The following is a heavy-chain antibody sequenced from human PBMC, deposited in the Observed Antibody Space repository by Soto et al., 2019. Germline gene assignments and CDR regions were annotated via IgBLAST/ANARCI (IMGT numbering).Heavy chain of an antibody. CDR3: ARLVFHCLRGSCDDYSFYGLDV. D-gene: IGHD2-15*01. CDR1: GGSISSTDHY. Sequence: SETLSLTCTVSGGSISSTDHYWGWVSQPPGKGLEWLGSIYFAGSTFHNPALKSRATISVDTSRNQFSLRLTTVTASDTAVYYCARLVFHCLRGSCDDYSFYGLDVWGQGTTVTVSS. CDR2: IYFAGST. J-gene: IGHJ6*02. V-gene: IGHV4-39*01.